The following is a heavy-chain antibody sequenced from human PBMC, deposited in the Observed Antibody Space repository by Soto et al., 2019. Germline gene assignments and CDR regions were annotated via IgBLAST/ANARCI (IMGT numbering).Heavy chain of an antibody. Sequence: QVQLVQSGAEVKKPGASVKVSCKASGYTFTSYDINWVRQATGQGLEWMGWMNPNSGDTGYAQKFQGRVTMTRNISISTAYMELSSLRSEDTAVYYCARGSQWFAVTTDWGQGTLVTVSS. D-gene: IGHD4-17*01. CDR3: ARGSQWFAVTTD. CDR2: MNPNSGDT. J-gene: IGHJ4*02. V-gene: IGHV1-8*01. CDR1: GYTFTSYD.